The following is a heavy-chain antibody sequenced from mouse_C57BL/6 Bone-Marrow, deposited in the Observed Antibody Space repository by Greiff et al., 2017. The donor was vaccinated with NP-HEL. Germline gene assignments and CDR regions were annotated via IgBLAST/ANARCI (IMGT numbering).Heavy chain of an antibody. CDR2: IDPENGDT. J-gene: IGHJ1*03. V-gene: IGHV14-4*01. Sequence: EVKLMESGAELVRPGASVKLSCTASGFNIKDDYMHWVKQRPEQGLEWIGWIDPENGDTEYASKFQGKANITADTSSHTAYLQLSSLTSEDTAVYYCTTYYYGSSYWYFDVWGTGTTVTVSS. CDR3: TTYYYGSSYWYFDV. D-gene: IGHD1-1*01. CDR1: GFNIKDDY.